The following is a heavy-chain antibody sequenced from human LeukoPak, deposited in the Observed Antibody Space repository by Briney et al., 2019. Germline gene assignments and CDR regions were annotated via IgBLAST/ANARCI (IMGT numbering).Heavy chain of an antibody. V-gene: IGHV4-59*01. D-gene: IGHD6-13*01. J-gene: IGHJ4*02. CDR2: IYYSGST. CDR1: GGSISSYY. Sequence: SETLSLTCTVSGGSISSYYWSWIRQPPGKGLEWIGYIYYSGSTNYNPSLKSRVTISVDTSKNQFSLKLSYVTAADTAVYYCARGEQQLVPFDYWAQGALVTVSS. CDR3: ARGEQQLVPFDY.